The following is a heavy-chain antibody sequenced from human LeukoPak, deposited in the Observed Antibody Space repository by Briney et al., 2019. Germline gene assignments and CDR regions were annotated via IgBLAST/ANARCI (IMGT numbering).Heavy chain of an antibody. CDR2: IYYSGST. V-gene: IGHV4-59*01. CDR1: GGSISSYY. J-gene: IGHJ4*02. Sequence: PSETLSLTCTVSGGSISSYYWSWIRQPPGKGLEWIGYIYYSGSTNYNPSLKSRVTISVDTSKNQFSLKLSSVTAADTAVYYCARALSSGYYYNYFDYWGQGTLVTVSS. D-gene: IGHD3-22*01. CDR3: ARALSSGYYYNYFDY.